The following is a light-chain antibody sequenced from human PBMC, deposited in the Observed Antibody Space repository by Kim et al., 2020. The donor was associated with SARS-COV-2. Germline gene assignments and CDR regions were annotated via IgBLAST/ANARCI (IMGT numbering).Light chain of an antibody. J-gene: IGKJ2*01. CDR3: QQYDNSLYT. CDR1: QSVSSTI. CDR2: ATS. V-gene: IGKV3-20*01. Sequence: LSPGESVPLSCRATQSVSSTIFAWYHQRPGQAPRLLIYATSTRAKGIPDRFSGSGSGTDFTLTISRLEPEDFAVYYCQQYDNSLYTFGQGTKLEI.